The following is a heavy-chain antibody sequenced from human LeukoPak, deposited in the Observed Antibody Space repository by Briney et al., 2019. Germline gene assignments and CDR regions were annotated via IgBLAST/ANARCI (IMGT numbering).Heavy chain of an antibody. V-gene: IGHV4-4*07. CDR2: IYTSGST. D-gene: IGHD3-22*01. J-gene: IGHJ3*02. CDR3: ARDESMSYDSSGYSYDAFDI. CDR1: GGSISSYY. Sequence: PSETLSLTCTVSGGSISSYYWSWIRQPAGKGLEWIGRIYTSGSTNYNPSLKSRVTMSVDTSKNQFSLKLSSVTAADTAAYYCARDESMSYDSSGYSYDAFDIWGQGTMVTVSS.